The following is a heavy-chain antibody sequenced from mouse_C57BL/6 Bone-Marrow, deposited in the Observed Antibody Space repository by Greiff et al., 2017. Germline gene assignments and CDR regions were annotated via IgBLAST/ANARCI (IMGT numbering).Heavy chain of an antibody. Sequence: QVQLKQPGAELVMPGASVKLSCKASGYTFTSYWMHWVKQRPGQGLEWIGEIDPSDSYTNYNQKFKGKSTLTVDKSSSTAYMQLSSLTSEDSAVYYCASYRLWSRYWYFDVWGRGTTVTVSS. V-gene: IGHV1-69*01. CDR2: IDPSDSYT. J-gene: IGHJ1*03. D-gene: IGHD1-1*02. CDR1: GYTFTSYW. CDR3: ASYRLWSRYWYFDV.